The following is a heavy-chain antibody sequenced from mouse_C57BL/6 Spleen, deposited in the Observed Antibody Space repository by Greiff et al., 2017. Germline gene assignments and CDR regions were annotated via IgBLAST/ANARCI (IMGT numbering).Heavy chain of an antibody. D-gene: IGHD1-1*01. Sequence: VQLQQSGGDLVKPGGSLKLSCAASGFTFSSYGMSWVRQTPDKRLEWVATISSGGSYTYYPDSVKGRFTISRDNAKNTLYLQMSSLKSEDTAMYACARQGITTVVADYWGQGTTLTVSS. CDR1: GFTFSSYG. CDR3: ARQGITTVVADY. V-gene: IGHV5-6*01. J-gene: IGHJ2*01. CDR2: ISSGGSYT.